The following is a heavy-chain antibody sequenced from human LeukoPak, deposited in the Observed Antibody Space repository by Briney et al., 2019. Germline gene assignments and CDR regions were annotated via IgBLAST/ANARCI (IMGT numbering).Heavy chain of an antibody. Sequence: PGGSLRLSCAASGFTFSSYAMSWVRQAPGKGLEWVSAISGSGGSTYYADSVKGRFTISRDNSKNTLYLQMNCLRAEDTAVYYCAKDRSDIFDAFDIWGQGTMVTVSS. D-gene: IGHD3-9*01. CDR2: ISGSGGST. J-gene: IGHJ3*02. V-gene: IGHV3-23*01. CDR1: GFTFSSYA. CDR3: AKDRSDIFDAFDI.